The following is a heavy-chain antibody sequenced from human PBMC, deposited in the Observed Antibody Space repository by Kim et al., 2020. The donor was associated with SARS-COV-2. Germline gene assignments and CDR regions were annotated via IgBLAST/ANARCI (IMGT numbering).Heavy chain of an antibody. CDR1: GFSFNTYG. CDR3: TSDRPSWCFEY. V-gene: IGHV3-33*05. D-gene: IGHD6-13*01. J-gene: IGHJ4*02. Sequence: GGSLRLSCAASGFSFNTYGMSWVRQAPGKGLEWVALISYDGNSKYYADSVKGRFTISRGNSKNTLYLQMNSLRAEDTSLYFCTSDRPSWCFEYWGQGTLVTVSS. CDR2: ISYDGNSK.